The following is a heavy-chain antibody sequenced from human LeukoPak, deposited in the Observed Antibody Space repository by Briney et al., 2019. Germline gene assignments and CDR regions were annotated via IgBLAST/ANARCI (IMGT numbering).Heavy chain of an antibody. V-gene: IGHV4-4*09. Sequence: PSETLSLTCAVYGGSFSDYYWSWIRQPPGKGLEWIGYIYTSGSTNYNPSLKSRVTISVDTSKNQFSLKLSSVTAADTAVYYCASTADIDAFDIWGQGTMVTVSS. CDR2: IYTSGST. D-gene: IGHD3-9*01. J-gene: IGHJ3*02. CDR3: ASTADIDAFDI. CDR1: GGSFSDYY.